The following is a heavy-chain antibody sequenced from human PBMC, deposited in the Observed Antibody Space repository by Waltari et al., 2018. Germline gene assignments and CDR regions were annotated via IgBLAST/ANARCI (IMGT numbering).Heavy chain of an antibody. V-gene: IGHV1-2*02. D-gene: IGHD3-10*01. CDR1: GYKFTDYY. Sequence: QVQLVQSGAEVKKPGASVTVSCKASGYKFTDYYIHWVRQAPGQGLEWRGWINLRTSGINYAESVQGRVTMSRDTAISTVHMDLNSLISDDTAVYYCARDRRVYGSGNYYDLDNWGQGTLVTVSS. CDR3: ARDRRVYGSGNYYDLDN. CDR2: INLRTSGI. J-gene: IGHJ4*02.